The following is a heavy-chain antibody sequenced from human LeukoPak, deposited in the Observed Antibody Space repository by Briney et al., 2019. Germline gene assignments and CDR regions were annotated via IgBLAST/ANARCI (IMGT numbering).Heavy chain of an antibody. V-gene: IGHV5-10-1*01. CDR3: ARPANGVHHFDY. CDR2: TDPSDSYT. D-gene: IGHD2-8*01. CDR1: GYSFTSYW. Sequence: GESLKISCKGSGYSFTSYWISWVRQMPGKGLEWMGRTDPSDSYTNYSPSFQGHVTISADKSISTAYLQWSSLKASDTAMYYCARPANGVHHFDYWGQGTLVTVSS. J-gene: IGHJ4*02.